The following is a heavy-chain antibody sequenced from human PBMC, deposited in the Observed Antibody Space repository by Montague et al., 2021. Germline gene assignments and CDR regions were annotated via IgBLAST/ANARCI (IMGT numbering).Heavy chain of an antibody. CDR2: ILRTGST. Sequence: SETLSLTCAVSGGSISSINWWSWVRQPPGKGLEWIGEILRTGSTNYNPSLKSRVTISVDKSKNQFSLELSSVTAADTAVYYCARDNGYCNITSCSPLTYWGQGTLVTVSS. V-gene: IGHV4-4*02. CDR1: GGSISSINW. J-gene: IGHJ4*02. D-gene: IGHD2-2*03. CDR3: ARDNGYCNITSCSPLTY.